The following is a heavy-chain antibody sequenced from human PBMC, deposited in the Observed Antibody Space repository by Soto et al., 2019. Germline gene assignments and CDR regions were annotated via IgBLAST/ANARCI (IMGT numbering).Heavy chain of an antibody. CDR3: ARDGKGAAYTHGPYYFDY. J-gene: IGHJ4*02. CDR1: GFTVSSNY. D-gene: IGHD1-1*01. Sequence: HPGGSLRLSCAASGFTVSSNYMSWVRQAPGKGLEWVSVIYSGVSTYYADSVKGRFTISRYNAMRSFFLHMNSLRDEDTAVYYCARDGKGAAYTHGPYYFDYWGQGALVTVSS. V-gene: IGHV3-53*01. CDR2: IYSGVST.